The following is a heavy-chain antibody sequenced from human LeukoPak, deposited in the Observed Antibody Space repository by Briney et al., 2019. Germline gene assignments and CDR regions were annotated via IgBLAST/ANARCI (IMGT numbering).Heavy chain of an antibody. Sequence: PSETLSLTCTVSGYSISSGYYWGWIRQPPGKGLEWIGSIYHSGSTYYNPSLKSRVTISVDTSKNQFSLKLSSVTAADTAVYYCARGFGSSSWFDPWGQGTLVTVSS. CDR1: GYSISSGYY. D-gene: IGHD6-13*01. J-gene: IGHJ5*02. V-gene: IGHV4-38-2*02. CDR2: IYHSGST. CDR3: ARGFGSSSWFDP.